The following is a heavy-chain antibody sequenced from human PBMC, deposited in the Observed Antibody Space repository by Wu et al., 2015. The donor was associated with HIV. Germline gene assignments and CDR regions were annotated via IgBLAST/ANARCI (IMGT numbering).Heavy chain of an antibody. J-gene: IGHJ4*02. CDR1: GYTFTSYD. D-gene: IGHD6-19*01. V-gene: IGHV1-8*01. CDR2: MNPNSGNT. Sequence: QVQLVQSGAEVKKPGASVKVSCKASGYTFTSYDINWVRQATGQGLEWMGWMNPNSGNTGYAQKFQGRVTMTRSTSISTAYTDLSSLRSEDTAVYYCARGEAVANGWDYWGQGTLVTVSS. CDR3: ARGEAVANGWDY.